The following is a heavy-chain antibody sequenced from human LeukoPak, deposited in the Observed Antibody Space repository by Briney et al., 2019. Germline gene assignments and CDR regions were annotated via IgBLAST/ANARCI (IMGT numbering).Heavy chain of an antibody. J-gene: IGHJ3*02. V-gene: IGHV4-31*03. CDR3: AKSREEIRGLDAFDI. CDR2: IYYSGST. CDR1: GGSISSDDYC. Sequence: SETLSLTCSVSGGSISSDDYCWNWIRQHPGKGLEWIGYIYYSGSTYYNPSLKSRVALSVDTSKNQFSLKLSSLTAADTAVYYCAKSREEIRGLDAFDIWGQGTMLTVSS. D-gene: IGHD5-24*01.